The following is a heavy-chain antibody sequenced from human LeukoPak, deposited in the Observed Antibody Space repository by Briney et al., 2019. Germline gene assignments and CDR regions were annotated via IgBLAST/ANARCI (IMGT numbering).Heavy chain of an antibody. D-gene: IGHD2-15*01. V-gene: IGHV3-33*08. CDR2: IWYDENNK. CDR1: GFTFDDYG. Sequence: PGGSLRLSCAASGFTFDDYGMSWVRQAPGKGLEWVAVIWYDENNKYYADSVKGRFTISRDNSKNTLYLQMNSLRAEDTAVYYCARDVADAFDIWGQGTMVTVSS. J-gene: IGHJ3*02. CDR3: ARDVADAFDI.